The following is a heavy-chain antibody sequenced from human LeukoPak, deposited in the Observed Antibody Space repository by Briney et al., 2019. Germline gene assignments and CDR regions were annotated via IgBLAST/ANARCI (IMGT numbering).Heavy chain of an antibody. Sequence: GGSLRLSCAASGFSFSNYAMSWVRQAPGKGLEWVSVISDSGGSTYYADSVKGRFTISRDNPKNTLYLQMSSLRSEDTAVYYCSKGEGTEVPSFFDYWGQGTLVTVSS. CDR1: GFSFSNYA. J-gene: IGHJ4*02. D-gene: IGHD2-2*01. CDR3: SKGEGTEVPSFFDY. CDR2: ISDSGGST. V-gene: IGHV3-23*01.